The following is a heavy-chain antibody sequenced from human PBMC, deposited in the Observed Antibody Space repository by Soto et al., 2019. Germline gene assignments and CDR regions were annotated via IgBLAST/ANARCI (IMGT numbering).Heavy chain of an antibody. J-gene: IGHJ5*02. CDR1: GGSSSSGGYY. CDR2: IYYSGST. CDR3: PTHDVSYGDYDWSAP. Sequence: PSETLSLTCTVAGGSSSSGGYYWSWIRQHPGKGLEWIGYIYYSGSTYYNPSLKSRVTISVDTSKNQFSLKLSSVTAADTAVYYCPTHDVSYGDYDWSAPWGQGTPVTVSS. D-gene: IGHD4-17*01. V-gene: IGHV4-31*08.